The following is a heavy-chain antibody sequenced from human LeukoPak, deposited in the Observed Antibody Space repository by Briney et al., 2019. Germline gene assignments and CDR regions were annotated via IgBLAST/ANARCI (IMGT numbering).Heavy chain of an antibody. Sequence: ASVKVSCKASGYTFTGYYMHWVRQAPGQGLEWMGWINPNSGGTNYAQKFQGRVTMTRDTSISTAYMELSRLRSDDTAVYYCARAQPLGYCSSTGCYVGDYWGQGTLVTVSS. CDR1: GYTFTGYY. CDR2: INPNSGGT. D-gene: IGHD2-2*01. V-gene: IGHV1-2*02. CDR3: ARAQPLGYCSSTGCYVGDY. J-gene: IGHJ4*02.